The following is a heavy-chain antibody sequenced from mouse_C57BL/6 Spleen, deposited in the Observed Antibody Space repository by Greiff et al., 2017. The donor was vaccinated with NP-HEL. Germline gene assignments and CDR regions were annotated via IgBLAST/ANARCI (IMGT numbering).Heavy chain of an antibody. J-gene: IGHJ3*01. CDR2: IYPGSGNT. Sequence: QVQLQQSGAELVRPGASVKLSCKASGYTFTDYYINWVKQRPGQGLEWIARIYPGSGNTYYNEKFKGKATLTAEKSSSTAYMQLSSLTSEDSAVYFCAKGDYDYSFAYWGQGTLVTVSA. D-gene: IGHD2-4*01. CDR1: GYTFTDYY. CDR3: AKGDYDYSFAY. V-gene: IGHV1-76*01.